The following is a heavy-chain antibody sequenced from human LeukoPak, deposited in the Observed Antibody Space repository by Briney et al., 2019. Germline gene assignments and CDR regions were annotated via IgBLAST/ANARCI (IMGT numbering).Heavy chain of an antibody. D-gene: IGHD3-3*01. J-gene: IGHJ6*02. CDR2: IYSVGNT. V-gene: IGHV3-53*05. CDR1: GFTVSSNS. CDR3: ARVNAGFWSGYPYYYYGMDV. Sequence: PGGSLRLSCAASGFTVSSNSMSWVRQAPGKGLEWVSVIYSVGNTFDADSVKGRFTISRDNSKNTLYLQMNSLRAEDTAVYYCARVNAGFWSGYPYYYYGMDVWGQGTTVTVSS.